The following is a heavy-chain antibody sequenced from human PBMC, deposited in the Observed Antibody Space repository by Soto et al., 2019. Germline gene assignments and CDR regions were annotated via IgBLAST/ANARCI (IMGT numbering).Heavy chain of an antibody. CDR2: VNPINGNT. J-gene: IGHJ4*02. V-gene: IGHV1-2*02. CDR1: GYSFSEFR. Sequence: QVQLVPSGAEVKKPGASVKVSCKTSGYSFSEFRMHWVRQAPGQGLEWMGWVNPINGNTNYAQDFQGRVTMTRDASTKTVYMELSSLTSDDTSTVYCARENWHFDYWGQGTLITVSS. CDR3: ARENWHFDY.